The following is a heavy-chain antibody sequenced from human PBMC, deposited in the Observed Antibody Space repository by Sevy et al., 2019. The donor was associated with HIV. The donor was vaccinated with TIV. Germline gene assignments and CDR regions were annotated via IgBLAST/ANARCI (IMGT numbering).Heavy chain of an antibody. J-gene: IGHJ4*02. D-gene: IGHD3-3*01. Sequence: GGSLRLSCAASGFTFSSYAMSWVRQAPGKGLEWVSAISGSGGSTYYADSVKGRFTISRDNSKNTLYPQMNSLRAEDTAVYYCAKPMLFWSGYQEDYWGQGTLVTVSS. V-gene: IGHV3-23*01. CDR1: GFTFSSYA. CDR3: AKPMLFWSGYQEDY. CDR2: ISGSGGST.